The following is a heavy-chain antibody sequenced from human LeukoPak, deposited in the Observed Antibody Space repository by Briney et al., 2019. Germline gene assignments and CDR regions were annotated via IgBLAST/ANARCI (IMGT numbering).Heavy chain of an antibody. CDR2: IIPIFGTA. V-gene: IGHV1-69*13. CDR1: GGTFSSYA. D-gene: IGHD3-16*01. J-gene: IGHJ3*02. Sequence: EASVKVSCKASGGTFSSYAISWVRQAPGQGLEWMGGIIPIFGTANYAQKFQGRVTITADESTSTAYMELSSLGSEDTAVYYCARGGGDGFDIWGQGTMVTVSS. CDR3: ARGGGDGFDI.